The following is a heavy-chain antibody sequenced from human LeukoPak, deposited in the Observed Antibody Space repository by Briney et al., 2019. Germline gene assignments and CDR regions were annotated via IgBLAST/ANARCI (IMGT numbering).Heavy chain of an antibody. Sequence: ASVKVSCKASGYTFTGYYMHWVRQAPGQGLEWMGWINPNSGGTNYAQKFQGRVTMTRDTSISTAYMELSRLRSDDTAVYYCARENSGSYESGLDPWGQGTLVTVSS. CDR1: GYTFTGYY. J-gene: IGHJ5*02. V-gene: IGHV1-2*02. CDR2: INPNSGGT. D-gene: IGHD1-26*01. CDR3: ARENSGSYESGLDP.